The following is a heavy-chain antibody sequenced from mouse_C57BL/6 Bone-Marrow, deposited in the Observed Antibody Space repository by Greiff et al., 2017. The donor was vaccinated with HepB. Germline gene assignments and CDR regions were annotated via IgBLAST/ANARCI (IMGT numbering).Heavy chain of an antibody. J-gene: IGHJ3*01. Sequence: EVKVVDSGGGLVKPGGSLKLSCAASGFTFSSYTMSWVRQTPEKRLEWVATISGGGGNTYYPDSVKGRFTISRDNAKNTLYLQMSSLRSEDTALYYCARHAYYYGSSLFAYWGQGTLVTVSA. CDR1: GFTFSSYT. CDR2: ISGGGGNT. CDR3: ARHAYYYGSSLFAY. D-gene: IGHD1-1*01. V-gene: IGHV5-9*01.